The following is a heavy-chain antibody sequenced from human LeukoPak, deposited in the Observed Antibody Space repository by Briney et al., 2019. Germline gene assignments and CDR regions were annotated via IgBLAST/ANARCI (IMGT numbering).Heavy chain of an antibody. V-gene: IGHV4-39*07. CDR1: GGSISSGGYY. CDR3: ARDGGGESTGLRFHKNWFDP. Sequence: SETLSLTCTVSGGSISSGGYYWGWIRQPPGKGLEWIGSIYYSGSTYYNPSLKSRVTISVDTSKNQFSLKLSSVTAADTAVYYCARDGGGESTGLRFHKNWFDPWGQGTLVTVSS. J-gene: IGHJ5*02. D-gene: IGHD5-12*01. CDR2: IYYSGST.